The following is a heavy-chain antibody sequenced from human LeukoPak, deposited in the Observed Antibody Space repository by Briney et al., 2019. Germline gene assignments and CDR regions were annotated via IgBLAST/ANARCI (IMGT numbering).Heavy chain of an antibody. CDR1: GGSISSSSYY. CDR3: VRHVARAFDI. J-gene: IGHJ3*02. Sequence: SETLSLTCTVSGGSISSSSYYWGWIRQPPGKGLEWIGSIYYSGSTYYNPSLKSRVTISIDTSKNQLSLKLSSVTAADTAVYSCVRHVARAFDIWGQGTKVTVSS. CDR2: IYYSGST. V-gene: IGHV4-39*01.